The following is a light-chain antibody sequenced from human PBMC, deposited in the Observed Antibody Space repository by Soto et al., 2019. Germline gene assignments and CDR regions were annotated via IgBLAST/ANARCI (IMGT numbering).Light chain of an antibody. CDR3: QQYKNWPPIT. CDR2: GAS. CDR1: QSVSSN. J-gene: IGKJ5*01. Sequence: ETVVTQSPATLSVYTGERATLSCRASQSVSSNLAWYQQKPGQAPRLLIYGASTRATGIPARFSGSGSGTEFTLTISSLQSEDFAVYYCQQYKNWPPITFGQVTLLEIK. V-gene: IGKV3-15*01.